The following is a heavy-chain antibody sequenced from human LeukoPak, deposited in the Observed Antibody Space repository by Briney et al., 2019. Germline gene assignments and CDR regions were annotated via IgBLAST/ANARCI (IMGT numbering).Heavy chain of an antibody. J-gene: IGHJ6*03. CDR3: ARSNSVTSYYYYYYMDV. D-gene: IGHD4-11*01. CDR2: IIPIIGTA. V-gene: IGHV1-69*05. Sequence: GASVKVSCKASGGTFSSYAISWVRQAPGQGLEWMGGIIPIIGTANYAQKFQGRVTITTDESTSTAYMELSSLRSEDTAVYYCARSNSVTSYYYYYYMDVWGKGTTVTVSS. CDR1: GGTFSSYA.